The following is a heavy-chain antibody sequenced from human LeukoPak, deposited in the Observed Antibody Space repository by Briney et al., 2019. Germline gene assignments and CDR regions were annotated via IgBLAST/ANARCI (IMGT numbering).Heavy chain of an antibody. J-gene: IGHJ4*02. V-gene: IGHV3-7*01. CDR3: ARQAY. Sequence: GGSLRLSCAASGSTFSDYWMHWVRQVPGKGLEWVANIKPDGTEKYYVESVKGRFTISRDNAKNSLYLQMNSLRVEDTALYYCARQAYWGQGILVTVSS. CDR1: GSTFSDYW. CDR2: IKPDGTEK.